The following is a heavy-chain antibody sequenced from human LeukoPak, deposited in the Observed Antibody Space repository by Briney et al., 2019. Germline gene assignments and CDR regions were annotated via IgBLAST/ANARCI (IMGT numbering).Heavy chain of an antibody. D-gene: IGHD2-8*02. CDR1: GFTFSSYG. V-gene: IGHV3-33*01. J-gene: IGHJ4*02. Sequence: GRSLRLSCAVAGFTFSSYGMHWVRQAPGKGLEWVAVIWYDGSNKYYADSVKGRFTISRDNSKNTLYLQMNSLRAEDTAVYYCASKGCTGGNCKHYFDYWGQGTLVTVAS. CDR3: ASKGCTGGNCKHYFDY. CDR2: IWYDGSNK.